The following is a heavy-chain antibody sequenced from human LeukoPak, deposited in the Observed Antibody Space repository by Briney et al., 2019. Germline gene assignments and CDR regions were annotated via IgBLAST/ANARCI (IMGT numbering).Heavy chain of an antibody. D-gene: IGHD3-22*01. CDR1: GFTFSSYG. CDR2: IKTDGSEK. CDR3: ATYSSLNRREFQY. Sequence: PGGSLRLPCAASGFTFSSYGMNWVRQAPGKGLQWVANIKTDGSEKYYVDSVKGRFTISRGNAKNSLYLQMNSLRAEDTAVYYCATYSSLNRREFQYWGQGTLLTVSS. V-gene: IGHV3-7*01. J-gene: IGHJ1*01.